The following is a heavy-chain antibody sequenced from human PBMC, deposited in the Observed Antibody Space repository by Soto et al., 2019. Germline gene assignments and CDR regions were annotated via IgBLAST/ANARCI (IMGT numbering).Heavy chain of an antibody. D-gene: IGHD6-13*01. CDR2: IYPGDSDT. CDR1: GYSFTSYW. CDR3: ARQKWTYSSSWEGSGPQSFDY. V-gene: IGHV5-51*01. Sequence: GESLKISCKGSGYSFTSYWIGWVRQMPGKGLEWMGIIYPGDSDTRYSPSFQGQVTISADKSISTAYLQWSSLKASDTAMYYCARQKWTYSSSWEGSGPQSFDYWGQGTLVTVPS. J-gene: IGHJ4*02.